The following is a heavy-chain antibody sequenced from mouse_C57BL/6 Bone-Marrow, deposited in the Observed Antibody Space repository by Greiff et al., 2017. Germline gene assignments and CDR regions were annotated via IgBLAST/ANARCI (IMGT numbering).Heavy chain of an antibody. V-gene: IGHV1-55*01. Sequence: VQLQQPGAELVKPGASVKMSCKASGYTFTSYWITWVKQRPGQGLEWIGDIYPGSGSTNYNEKFKSKATLTVDTSSSTAYMQLSSLTSEDSAVYYCARRGYSNYECAMDYWGQGTSVTVSS. J-gene: IGHJ4*01. CDR1: GYTFTSYW. CDR2: IYPGSGST. D-gene: IGHD2-5*01. CDR3: ARRGYSNYECAMDY.